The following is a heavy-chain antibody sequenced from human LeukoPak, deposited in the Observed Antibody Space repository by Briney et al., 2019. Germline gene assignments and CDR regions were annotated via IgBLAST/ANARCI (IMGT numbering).Heavy chain of an antibody. CDR3: AKGGTVTTW. CDR1: GFTFSSYA. D-gene: IGHD4-17*01. J-gene: IGHJ4*02. CDR2: ISGSGGST. Sequence: PGGSLRLSCAASGFTFSSYAMSWVRQAQVKGLEWVSAISGSGGSTYYADSVNGRFTISRDNSKNTLYLQMNSLRAEDTAVYYCAKGGTVTTWWGQGTLVTVSS. V-gene: IGHV3-23*01.